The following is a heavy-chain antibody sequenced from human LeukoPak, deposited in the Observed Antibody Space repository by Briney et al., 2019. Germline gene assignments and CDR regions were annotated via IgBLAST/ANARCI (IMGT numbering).Heavy chain of an antibody. CDR2: IPSDGSDK. Sequence: PGGSLRLSCAASGFTFRSYAMHWVRQAPGKGLEWLTLIPSDGSDKYYADSVKGRFTISRDNSKNTLYLQMNSLRSEDTAVYYCAKVPAGDWNFIVHWGQGTLVTVSS. D-gene: IGHD2-15*01. CDR1: GFTFRSYA. J-gene: IGHJ4*02. CDR3: AKVPAGDWNFIVH. V-gene: IGHV3-30*18.